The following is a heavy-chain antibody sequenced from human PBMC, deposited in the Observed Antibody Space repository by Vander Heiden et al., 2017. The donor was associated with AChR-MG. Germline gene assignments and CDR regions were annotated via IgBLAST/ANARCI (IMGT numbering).Heavy chain of an antibody. CDR2: ISRSSSYI. V-gene: IGHV3-21*01. CDR1: GFTFSSYS. J-gene: IGHJ4*02. Sequence: EVQLVESGGGLVKPGGSLRLPRPASGFTFSSYSMNWVRKAPGRGLEWVSAISRSSSYIYYADSVKGRFTISRDNAKNSLYLQMNSLRAEDTAVYYCARDFDWLYWGQGTLVTVSS. D-gene: IGHD3-9*01. CDR3: ARDFDWLY.